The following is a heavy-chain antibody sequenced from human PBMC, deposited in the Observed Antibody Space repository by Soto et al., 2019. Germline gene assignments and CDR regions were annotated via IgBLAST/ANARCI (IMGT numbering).Heavy chain of an antibody. D-gene: IGHD2-8*01. V-gene: IGHV4-39*01. Sequence: PSETLSLTCTVAGGSISSSSYYLGWIRQPPGKGLEWIGSIYYSGSTYYNPSLKSRVTISVDTSKNQFSLKLSSVTAADTAVYYCARARPPHIVLMVYATTDLDNWFDPWGQGTLVTVSS. J-gene: IGHJ5*02. CDR2: IYYSGST. CDR1: GGSISSSSYY. CDR3: ARARPPHIVLMVYATTDLDNWFDP.